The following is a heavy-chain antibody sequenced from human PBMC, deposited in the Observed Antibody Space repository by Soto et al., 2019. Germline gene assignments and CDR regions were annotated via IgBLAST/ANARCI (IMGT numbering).Heavy chain of an antibody. Sequence: VASVKVSCKASGYTFTSYAMHWVRQAPGQRLEWMGWINAGNGNTKYSQKFQGRVTITRDTSASTAYMELSSLRSEDTAVYYCARIKLLWFGELPEAPFDYWGQGTLVTV. CDR3: ARIKLLWFGELPEAPFDY. D-gene: IGHD3-10*01. CDR2: INAGNGNT. J-gene: IGHJ4*02. CDR1: GYTFTSYA. V-gene: IGHV1-3*01.